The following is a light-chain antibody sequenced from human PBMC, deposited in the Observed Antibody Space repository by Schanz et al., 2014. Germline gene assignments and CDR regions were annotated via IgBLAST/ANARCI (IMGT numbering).Light chain of an antibody. Sequence: EVVLTQSPGTLSLSPGERATLSCRASQSVSSNSLAWYQQTPGQAPRLLIYGASSRATGIPDRFSGSGSGTDFTLTISRLEPEDFAVYYCQQYGGSPITFGQGTRLEIK. CDR1: QSVSSNS. CDR2: GAS. J-gene: IGKJ5*01. V-gene: IGKV3-20*01. CDR3: QQYGGSPIT.